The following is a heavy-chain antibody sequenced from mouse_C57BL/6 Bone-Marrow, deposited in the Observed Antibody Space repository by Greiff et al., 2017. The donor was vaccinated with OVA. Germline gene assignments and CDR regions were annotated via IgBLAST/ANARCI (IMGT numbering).Heavy chain of an antibody. J-gene: IGHJ4*01. Sequence: VQVVESGAELAKPGASVKLSCKASGYTFTSYWMHWVKQRPGQGLEWIGYINPSSGYTKYNQKFKDKATLTADKSSSTAYMQLSSLTYEDSAVYYCAYHYYAMDYWGQGTSVTVSS. CDR1: GYTFTSYW. CDR2: INPSSGYT. CDR3: AYHYYAMDY. V-gene: IGHV1-7*01.